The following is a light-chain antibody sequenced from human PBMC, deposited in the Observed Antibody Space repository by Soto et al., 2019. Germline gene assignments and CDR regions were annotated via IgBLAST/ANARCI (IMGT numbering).Light chain of an antibody. Sequence: EIVLTQSPGSLSLSPGESATLSCRASQSVYSSYLAWYLQKPGQAPRLLIYVASSRATGFPDRFSGSGSGTDFTLTISRLEPEDFAVYFCQQYGSSRTFGQGTKVDIK. V-gene: IGKV3-20*01. CDR2: VAS. CDR1: QSVYSSY. J-gene: IGKJ1*01. CDR3: QQYGSSRT.